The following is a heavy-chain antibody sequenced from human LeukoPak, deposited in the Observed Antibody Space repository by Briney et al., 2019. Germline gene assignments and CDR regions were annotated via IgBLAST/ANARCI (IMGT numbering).Heavy chain of an antibody. Sequence: GSLRLSCAASGFTFSSYAMSWVRQAPGKGLEWIGYIYYSGSTNYNPSLKSRVTISVDTSKNQFSLKLSSVTAADTAVYYCARGDSSGPSYYFDYWGQGTLVTVSS. CDR2: IYYSGST. CDR3: ARGDSSGPSYYFDY. D-gene: IGHD3-22*01. CDR1: GFTFSSYA. V-gene: IGHV4-59*01. J-gene: IGHJ4*02.